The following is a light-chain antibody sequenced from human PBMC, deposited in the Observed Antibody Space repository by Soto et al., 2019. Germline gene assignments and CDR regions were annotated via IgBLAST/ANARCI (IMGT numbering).Light chain of an antibody. Sequence: IQMTQSPSSLSAAVEDRVTITCRASQGMRNELGWYQQRPGKAPKLLIYAASTLESEVPSRFSASGSGTDFTLTISSLRPEDFATYYCLRDSKYPRTFGQGTKVEIK. CDR3: LRDSKYPRT. V-gene: IGKV1-6*01. CDR1: QGMRNE. CDR2: AAS. J-gene: IGKJ1*01.